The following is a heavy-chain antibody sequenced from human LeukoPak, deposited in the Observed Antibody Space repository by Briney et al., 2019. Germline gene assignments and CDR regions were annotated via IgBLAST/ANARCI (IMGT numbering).Heavy chain of an antibody. CDR2: MNPNSGNT. D-gene: IGHD6-13*01. CDR3: ARLRRHRQQLVLNWFDP. V-gene: IGHV1-8*01. CDR1: GYTFTSYD. Sequence: GASVTVSCKASGYTFTSYDINWVRQATGQGLEWMGWMNPNSGNTGYAQKFQGRVTMTRNTSISTAYMELSSLRSEDTAVYYCARLRRHRQQLVLNWFDPWGQGTLVTVSS. J-gene: IGHJ5*02.